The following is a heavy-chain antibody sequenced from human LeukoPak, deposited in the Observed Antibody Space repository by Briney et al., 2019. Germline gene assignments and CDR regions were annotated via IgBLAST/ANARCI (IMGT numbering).Heavy chain of an antibody. CDR3: ARGRGYYDSSLAY. Sequence: PSETLSLTCAVYGGSFSGYYWSWIRQPPGKGLEWIGEINHSGRINYNPSLKSRVTISVDTSKNQFSLKLSSVTAADTAVYYCARGRGYYDSSLAYWGQGTLVTVSS. D-gene: IGHD3-22*01. CDR2: INHSGRI. CDR1: GGSFSGYY. J-gene: IGHJ4*02. V-gene: IGHV4-34*01.